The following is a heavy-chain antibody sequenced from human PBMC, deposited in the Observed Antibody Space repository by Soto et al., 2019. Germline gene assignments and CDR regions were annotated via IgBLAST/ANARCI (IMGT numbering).Heavy chain of an antibody. CDR3: ARVIRQQLVNYYFDY. J-gene: IGHJ4*02. CDR2: IYTSGST. Sequence: SETLSLTCTVSGGSISSYYWSWIRQPAGKGLEWIGRIYTSGSTNYNPSLKSRVTMSVDTSKNQFSLKLSSVTAADTAGYYCARVIRQQLVNYYFDYWGQGTLVTVSS. V-gene: IGHV4-4*07. D-gene: IGHD6-13*01. CDR1: GGSISSYY.